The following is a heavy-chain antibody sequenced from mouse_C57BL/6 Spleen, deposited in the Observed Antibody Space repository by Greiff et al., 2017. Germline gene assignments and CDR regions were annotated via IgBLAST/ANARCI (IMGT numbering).Heavy chain of an antibody. CDR1: GYTFTSYW. V-gene: IGHV1-69*01. Sequence: VQLQQSGAELVMPGASVKLSCKASGYTFTSYWMHWVKQRPGQGLEWIGEIDPSDSYTNYNQKFKGKSTLTVDKSSSTAYMQLSSLTSEDSAVYYCARDSSGDFDYWGQGTTLTVSS. CDR2: IDPSDSYT. D-gene: IGHD3-2*02. J-gene: IGHJ2*01. CDR3: ARDSSGDFDY.